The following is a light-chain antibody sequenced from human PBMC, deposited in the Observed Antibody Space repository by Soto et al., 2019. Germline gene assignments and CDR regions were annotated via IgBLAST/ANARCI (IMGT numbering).Light chain of an antibody. V-gene: IGKV3D-7*01. CDR2: GAS. J-gene: IGKJ2*02. CDR1: QTISGNY. Sequence: EIALTQSPASLSLSPGESVTLSCRTSQTISGNYLSWYQRRPGQAPRLLIFGASIRATDIPARFSGSGSGRDFTLANTSLEPEDFAVYYCHQNYDLPWTFGQGTKLEMK. CDR3: HQNYDLPWT.